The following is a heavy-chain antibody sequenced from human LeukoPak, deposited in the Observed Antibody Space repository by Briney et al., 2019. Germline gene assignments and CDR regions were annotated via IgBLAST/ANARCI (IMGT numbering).Heavy chain of an antibody. CDR1: GFTFSSYS. V-gene: IGHV3-21*01. Sequence: PGGSLRLSCAASGFTFSSYSMNWVRQAPGKGLEWVSSISSSSSYIYYADSVKGRFTISRDNAKNSLYLQMNSLRAEDTAVYYCARDLPTYYYDSSGYFAPFDYWGQGTLVTVSS. D-gene: IGHD3-22*01. J-gene: IGHJ4*02. CDR2: ISSSSSYI. CDR3: ARDLPTYYYDSSGYFAPFDY.